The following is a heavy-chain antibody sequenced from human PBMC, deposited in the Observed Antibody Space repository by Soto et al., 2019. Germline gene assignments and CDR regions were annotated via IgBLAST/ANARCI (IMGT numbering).Heavy chain of an antibody. CDR3: VRFSILVSGRGRGAFFDS. D-gene: IGHD6-19*01. V-gene: IGHV3-7*03. Sequence: PGGSLRLSCAASGFTFSNYWMRWVRHVPGKGLAWVSNIKEDGSEKYYVDSVKGRFTISRDNAKNSVHLQMNSLRDEDTAVYYCVRFSILVSGRGRGAFFDSWGQGTPVTVSS. J-gene: IGHJ4*02. CDR1: GFTFSNYW. CDR2: IKEDGSEK.